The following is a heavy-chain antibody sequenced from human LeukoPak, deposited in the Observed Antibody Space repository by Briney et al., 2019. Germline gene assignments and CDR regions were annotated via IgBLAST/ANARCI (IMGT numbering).Heavy chain of an antibody. J-gene: IGHJ4*02. V-gene: IGHV4-34*01. CDR2: INHSGST. CDR3: ARAINRNPHADY. D-gene: IGHD1-14*01. CDR1: GFTFSSYA. Sequence: GSLRLSCAASGFTFSSYAMSWIRQPPGKGLEWIGEINHSGSTNYNPSLKSRVTISVDTSKNQFSLKLSSVTAADTAVYYCARAINRNPHADYWGQGTLVTVSS.